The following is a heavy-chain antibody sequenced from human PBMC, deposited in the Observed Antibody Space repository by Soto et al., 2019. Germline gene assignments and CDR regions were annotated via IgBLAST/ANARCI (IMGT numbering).Heavy chain of an antibody. CDR2: INPKRGGT. CDR3: ARGDSTDCSNGVCSFFYNHDMDV. V-gene: IGHV1-2*04. J-gene: IGHJ6*02. D-gene: IGHD2-8*01. CDR1: GYSFTDYH. Sequence: ASVKVSCKASGYSFTDYHIHWVRQAPGQGLEWLGRINPKRGGTSTAQKFQGWVTMTTDTSISTASMELTSLTSDDSAIYYCARGDSTDCSNGVCSFFYNHDMDVWGQGTTVTVSS.